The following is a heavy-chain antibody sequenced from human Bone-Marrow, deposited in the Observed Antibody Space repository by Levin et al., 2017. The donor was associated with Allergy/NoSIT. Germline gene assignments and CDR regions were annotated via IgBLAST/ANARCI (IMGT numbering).Heavy chain of an antibody. CDR2: ISSSGSTI. CDR3: ARETSAATQPSPWFDP. CDR1: GFTFSSYE. V-gene: IGHV3-48*03. J-gene: IGHJ5*02. Sequence: GGSLRLSCAASGFTFSSYEMNWVRQAPGKGLEWVSYISSSGSTIYYADSVKGRFTISRDNAKNSLYLQMNSLRAEDTAVYYCARETSAATQPSPWFDPWGQGTLVTVSS. D-gene: IGHD2-15*01.